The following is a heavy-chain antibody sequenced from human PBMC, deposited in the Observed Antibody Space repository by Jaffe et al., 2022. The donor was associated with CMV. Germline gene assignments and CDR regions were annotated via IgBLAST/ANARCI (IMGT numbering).Heavy chain of an antibody. CDR1: GYTFTSYA. CDR3: ARDLDSSGYYSGGHDY. J-gene: IGHJ4*02. CDR2: INAGNGNT. V-gene: IGHV1-3*01. Sequence: QVQLVQSGAEVKKPGASVKVSCKASGYTFTSYAMHWVRQAPGQRLEWMGWINAGNGNTKYSQKFQGRVTITRDTSASTAYMELSSLRSEDTAVYYCARDLDSSGYYSGGHDYWGQGTLVTVSS. D-gene: IGHD3-22*01.